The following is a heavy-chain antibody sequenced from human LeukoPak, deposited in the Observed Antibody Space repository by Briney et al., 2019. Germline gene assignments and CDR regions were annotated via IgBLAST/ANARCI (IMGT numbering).Heavy chain of an antibody. CDR3: ARGPLPVWSGTIYYFDY. Sequence: PGGSLRLSCAASGFTFSSYWMSWVRQAPGKGLEWVANIKQDGSEKYYVDSVKGRFTISRDNAKNSLYLQMNSLRAEDTAVYYCARGPLPVWSGTIYYFDYWGQGTLVTVSS. J-gene: IGHJ4*02. D-gene: IGHD3-3*01. CDR2: IKQDGSEK. CDR1: GFTFSSYW. V-gene: IGHV3-7*01.